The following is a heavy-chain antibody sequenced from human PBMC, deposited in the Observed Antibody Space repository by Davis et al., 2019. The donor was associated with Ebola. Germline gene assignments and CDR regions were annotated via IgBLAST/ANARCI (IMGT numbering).Heavy chain of an antibody. Sequence: GESLKISCAASGFTFSGSAMHWVRQASGKGLEWVGRIRSKANSYATAYAASVKGRFTISRDDSKNTAYLQMNSLKTEDTAVYYCTRDLFVAALYYFDYWGQGTLVTVSS. D-gene: IGHD2-21*01. V-gene: IGHV3-73*01. CDR2: IRSKANSYAT. CDR3: TRDLFVAALYYFDY. CDR1: GFTFSGSA. J-gene: IGHJ4*02.